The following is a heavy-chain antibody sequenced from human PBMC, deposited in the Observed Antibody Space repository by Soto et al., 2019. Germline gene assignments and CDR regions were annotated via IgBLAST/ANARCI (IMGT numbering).Heavy chain of an antibody. CDR1: GGSISSGDYY. CDR2: IYYRGST. V-gene: IGHV4-30-4*01. Sequence: QVQLQESGPGLVKPSQTLSLTCTVSGGSISSGDYYWSWIRQPPGKGLEWIGYIYYRGSTYYHPSLKSRVTISVDTSNNQFSLKLSSGTAADTAVYYCARVNHEVLFDYWGQGTLVTVSS. J-gene: IGHJ4*02. CDR3: ARVNHEVLFDY.